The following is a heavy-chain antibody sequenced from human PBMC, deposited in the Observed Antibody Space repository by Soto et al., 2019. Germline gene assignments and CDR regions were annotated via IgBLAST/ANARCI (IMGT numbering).Heavy chain of an antibody. CDR2: INPDSGGT. Sequence: ASVKVSCKASGYTFTGSKIHWVRQAPGQGLEWMGWINPDSGGTNYAQKIQGRVTMTTDTSTSTAYMELRSLRSDDTAVYYCARDTENIAARFRGPVGWFDPWGQGTLVTVSS. V-gene: IGHV1-2*02. D-gene: IGHD6-6*01. CDR3: ARDTENIAARFRGPVGWFDP. J-gene: IGHJ5*02. CDR1: GYTFTGSK.